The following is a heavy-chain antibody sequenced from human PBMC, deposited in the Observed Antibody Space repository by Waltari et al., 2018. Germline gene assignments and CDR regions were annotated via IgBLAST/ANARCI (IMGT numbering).Heavy chain of an antibody. Sequence: QVQLVQSGAEVKKPGASVKVSCKASGYTFTGYYMHWVRQAPGQGLEWMGGINPNSGGTNYEQKLQGRVTMTRDTSISTAYMELSRLRSDDTAVYYCARDVGLVQLERWWFDPWGQGTLVTVSS. CDR2: INPNSGGT. CDR1: GYTFTGYY. CDR3: ARDVGLVQLERWWFDP. V-gene: IGHV1-2*02. D-gene: IGHD1-1*01. J-gene: IGHJ5*02.